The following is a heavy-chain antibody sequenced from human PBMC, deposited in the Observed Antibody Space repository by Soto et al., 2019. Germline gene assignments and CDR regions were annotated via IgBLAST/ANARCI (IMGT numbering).Heavy chain of an antibody. D-gene: IGHD3-22*01. Sequence: QVQLVESGGGVVQPGRSLRLSCAASGFTFSSYGMHWVRQAPGKGLEWVAVISYDGSNKYYADSVKGRFTISRDNSKNTLYLQMNSLRAEDTAVYYCAKELPHDDSSGYGWGQGTLVTVSS. CDR1: GFTFSSYG. CDR2: ISYDGSNK. V-gene: IGHV3-30*18. J-gene: IGHJ4*02. CDR3: AKELPHDDSSGYG.